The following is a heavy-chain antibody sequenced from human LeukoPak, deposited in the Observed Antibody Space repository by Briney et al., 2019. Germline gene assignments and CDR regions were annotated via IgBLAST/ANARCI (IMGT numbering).Heavy chain of an antibody. CDR3: AREGGYYGSGSRLTFDY. CDR2: MYYSGST. CDR1: GGSISSYY. J-gene: IGHJ4*02. Sequence: SETLSLTCTVSGGSISSYYWSWIRQPPGKGLEWIGYMYYSGSTNYNPSLKSRVTISVDTSKNQFSLKLSSVTAADTAVYYCAREGGYYGSGSRLTFDYWGQGTLVTVSS. V-gene: IGHV4-59*12. D-gene: IGHD3-10*01.